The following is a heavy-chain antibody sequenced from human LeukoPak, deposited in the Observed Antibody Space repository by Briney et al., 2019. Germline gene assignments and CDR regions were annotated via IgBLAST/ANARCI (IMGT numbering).Heavy chain of an antibody. J-gene: IGHJ5*02. CDR1: GYTFTGYY. D-gene: IGHD2-2*01. V-gene: IGHV1-2*04. Sequence: ASVKVSCKASGYTFTGYYMHWVRQAPGQGLEWMGWINPNSGGTDYAQKFQGWVTMTRDTSISTAYMELSRLRSEDTAVYYCARGVVPAAMEDNWFDPWGQGTLVTVSS. CDR3: ARGVVPAAMEDNWFDP. CDR2: INPNSGGT.